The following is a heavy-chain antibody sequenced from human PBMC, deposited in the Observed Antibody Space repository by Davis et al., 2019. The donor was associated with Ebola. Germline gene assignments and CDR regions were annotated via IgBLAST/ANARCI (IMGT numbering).Heavy chain of an antibody. CDR3: VRDTSHQLPHWLYYFYGMDV. V-gene: IGHV3-74*01. D-gene: IGHD2-2*01. CDR2: INRDGTTK. CDR1: GFTFSDNW. J-gene: IGHJ6*02. Sequence: PGGSLRLSCRVSGFTFSDNWMTWVRQVPGKGLVWVSSINRDGTTKTYADSVKGRFTISRDNTKNTLYLQMNSLRGEDTAVYYCVRDTSHQLPHWLYYFYGMDVWGQGTTVTVSS.